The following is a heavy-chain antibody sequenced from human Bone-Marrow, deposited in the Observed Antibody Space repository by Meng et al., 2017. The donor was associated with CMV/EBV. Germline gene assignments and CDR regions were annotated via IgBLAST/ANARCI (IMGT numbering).Heavy chain of an antibody. CDR1: GFTFSSYW. J-gene: IGHJ3*02. CDR2: IKQDGSEK. V-gene: IGHV3-7*01. Sequence: GESLKISCAASGFTFSSYWMSWVRQAPGKGLEWVANIKQDGSEKYYVDSVKGRFTISRDNAKNSLYLQMNSLRAEDTAVYYCARDEHSSSWYFKRSHYAFDIWGQGTMVTVSS. D-gene: IGHD6-13*01. CDR3: ARDEHSSSWYFKRSHYAFDI.